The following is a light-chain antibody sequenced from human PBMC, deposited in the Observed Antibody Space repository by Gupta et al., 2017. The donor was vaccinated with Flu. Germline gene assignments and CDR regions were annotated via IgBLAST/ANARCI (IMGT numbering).Light chain of an antibody. Sequence: VLTQSPGTLSLSQGKRVTLSCKSSESVSNGFLAWYQQKPGQAPRLVMTTASSRAQGIPDRFSGSGSGTDFTLTIRSLEPGDGGVYFCQQSGTLPSTFGHGTKVDIK. V-gene: IGKV3-20*01. CDR3: QQSGTLPST. J-gene: IGKJ3*01. CDR1: ESVSNGF. CDR2: TAS.